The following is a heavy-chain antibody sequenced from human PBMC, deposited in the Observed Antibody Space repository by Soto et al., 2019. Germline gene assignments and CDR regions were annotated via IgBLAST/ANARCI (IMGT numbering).Heavy chain of an antibody. J-gene: IGHJ4*02. D-gene: IGHD2-21*02. Sequence: NPSETLSLTCVVSGGSISSSNWWSWVRQPPGKGLEWIGEIYHSGRTNYNPSLKSRVSISLDNSKNQFSLKLSSVTAADTAVYYCARLRTYDLMTAPDYWGQGTLVTVSS. CDR3: ARLRTYDLMTAPDY. CDR1: GGSISSSNW. V-gene: IGHV4-4*02. CDR2: IYHSGRT.